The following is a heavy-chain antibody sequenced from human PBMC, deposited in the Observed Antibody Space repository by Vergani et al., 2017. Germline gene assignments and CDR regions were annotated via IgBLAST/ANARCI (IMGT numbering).Heavy chain of an antibody. Sequence: QVQLVQSGAEVKKPGASVKVSCKAPGYTFTSYYMHWVRQAPGQGLEWMGIINPSGGRTSYAQKFQGRVTMTRDTSTSTVYMELRSLRSEETAVYYCARVPQDYGMDVWGQGTTVTVSS. CDR3: ARVPQDYGMDV. J-gene: IGHJ6*02. CDR2: INPSGGRT. CDR1: GYTFTSYY. V-gene: IGHV1-46*01.